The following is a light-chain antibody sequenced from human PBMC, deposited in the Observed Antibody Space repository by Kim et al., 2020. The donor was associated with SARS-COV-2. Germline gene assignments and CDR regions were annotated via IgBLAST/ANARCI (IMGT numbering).Light chain of an antibody. V-gene: IGLV3-25*03. J-gene: IGLJ2*01. CDR2: KDS. CDR3: QSADSSGTYPVV. Sequence: PGQTARITCSGDALPKQYAYWYQQKPGQARVLVIYKDSERPSGIPERFSGSSSGTTVTLTISGVQAEDEADYYCQSADSSGTYPVVFGGGTQLTVL. CDR1: ALPKQY.